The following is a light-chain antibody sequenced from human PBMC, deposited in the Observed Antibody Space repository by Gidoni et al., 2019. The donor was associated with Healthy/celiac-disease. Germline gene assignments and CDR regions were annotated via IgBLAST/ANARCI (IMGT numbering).Light chain of an antibody. CDR3: QHRSNCYT. CDR2: DAS. V-gene: IGKV3D-11*01. CDR1: QGVSSS. J-gene: IGKJ2*01. Sequence: EIVLTQSPATLSLSPGERATLSCRASQGVSSSLAGYQQHPGRAPRLLIYDASTRATVIPARFGGSGPGTSFPLTISSLEPEDFAVYYCQHRSNCYTFGQGTKLEIK.